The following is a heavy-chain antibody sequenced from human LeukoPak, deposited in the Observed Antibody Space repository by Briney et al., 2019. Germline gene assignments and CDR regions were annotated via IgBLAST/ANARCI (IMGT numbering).Heavy chain of an antibody. Sequence: PGGSLRLSCEGSGFNFGGYSMSWVRQAPGKGLEWVSGVLSGGGSTYYADAVKGRFTISRDNSRSTLYLQMNSLRAEDTAVYYCAKDAIYGDGYWEFDYWGQEPWSPSPQ. CDR1: GFNFGGYS. V-gene: IGHV3-23*01. CDR3: AKDAIYGDGYWEFDY. J-gene: IGHJ5*01. D-gene: IGHD2-21*01. CDR2: VLSGGGST.